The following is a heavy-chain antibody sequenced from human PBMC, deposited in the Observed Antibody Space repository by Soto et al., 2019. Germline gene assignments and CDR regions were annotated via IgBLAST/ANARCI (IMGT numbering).Heavy chain of an antibody. CDR3: AREKGYFDY. Sequence: ASVKVSCKASGYTFTDYAFHWVRQAPGQRLEWMGWINADNGNTAYSEKLQGRVTITRDTFATTVYMELSSLRSEDTAVYYCAREKGYFDYWG. D-gene: IGHD6-13*01. V-gene: IGHV1-3*01. J-gene: IGHJ4*01. CDR2: INADNGNT. CDR1: GYTFTDYA.